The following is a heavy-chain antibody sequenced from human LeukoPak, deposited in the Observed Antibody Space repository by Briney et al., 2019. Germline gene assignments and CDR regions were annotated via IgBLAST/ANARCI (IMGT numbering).Heavy chain of an antibody. CDR1: GGSFSGYY. D-gene: IGHD6-13*01. J-gene: IGHJ2*01. Sequence: SETLSLTCAVYGGSFSGYYWSWIRQPPGKGLEWIGEINQIGEINHSGSTNYNPSLKSRVTISVDTSRNQFSLKLSSVTAADTAVYYCARQDSSSWYWYFDLWGRGTLVTVSS. CDR3: ARQDSSSWYWYFDL. V-gene: IGHV4-34*10. CDR2: INHSGST.